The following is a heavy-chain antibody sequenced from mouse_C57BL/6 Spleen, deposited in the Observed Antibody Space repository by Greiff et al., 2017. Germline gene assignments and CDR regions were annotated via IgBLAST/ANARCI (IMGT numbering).Heavy chain of an antibody. CDR2: IYPGSGST. V-gene: IGHV1-55*01. CDR1: GYTFTSYW. Sequence: QVQLQQPGAELAKPGASVKMSCKASGYTFTSYWITWVKQRPGQGLEWIGDIYPGSGSTNYNEKFKGKATLTVDTSSSTAYMQLSSLTSEDSAVYYGANGGQIRAWFAYWGQGTLVTVSA. J-gene: IGHJ3*01. CDR3: ANGGQIRAWFAY. D-gene: IGHD3-3*01.